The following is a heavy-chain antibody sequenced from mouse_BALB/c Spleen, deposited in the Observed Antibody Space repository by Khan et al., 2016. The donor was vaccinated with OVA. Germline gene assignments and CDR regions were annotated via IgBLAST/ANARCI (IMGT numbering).Heavy chain of an antibody. V-gene: IGHV5-6-5*01. CDR1: GFTFSNYA. CDR2: IISGSSP. Sequence: EVELVESGGGLVKPGGSLKLSCAASGFTFSNYAMSWVRQTPEKRLVWVASIISGSSPYYPDSVKGRFTISRDNARNILYLQMSSVRAEDTAMYYCARDYWFDYWGQGTRVTVSA. J-gene: IGHJ3*01. CDR3: ARDYWFDY.